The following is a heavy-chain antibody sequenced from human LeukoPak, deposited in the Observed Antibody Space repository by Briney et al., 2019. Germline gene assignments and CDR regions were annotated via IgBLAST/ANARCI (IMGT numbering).Heavy chain of an antibody. D-gene: IGHD3-10*01. J-gene: IGHJ6*03. Sequence: SETLSLTCTVSGGSISSYYWSWIRQPAGTALEWIGRIYTSGTITYNPSLKSRVTMSVDTSKNQFSLKLSSVTAADTAVYYCARGRSSMVRGYYYYYMDVWGKGTTVTISS. CDR2: IYTSGTI. CDR1: GGSISSYY. CDR3: ARGRSSMVRGYYYYYMDV. V-gene: IGHV4-4*07.